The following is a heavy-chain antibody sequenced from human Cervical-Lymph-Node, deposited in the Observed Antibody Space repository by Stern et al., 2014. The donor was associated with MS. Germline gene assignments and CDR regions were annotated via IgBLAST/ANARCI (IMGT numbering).Heavy chain of an antibody. CDR3: ARDLGVGPTVS. V-gene: IGHV1-69*06. J-gene: IGHJ5*02. Sequence: QVQLVQSGAEVKKPGSSVKVSCTTSGDTFSTPGITLVRQAHGQGLEWMGGIIPVFGTTNFARKFQGRLTITADKSTSTVYMALSSLRSEDTAVYYCARDLGVGPTVSWGQGTVVTVSS. D-gene: IGHD1-26*01. CDR2: IIPVFGTT. CDR1: GDTFSTPG.